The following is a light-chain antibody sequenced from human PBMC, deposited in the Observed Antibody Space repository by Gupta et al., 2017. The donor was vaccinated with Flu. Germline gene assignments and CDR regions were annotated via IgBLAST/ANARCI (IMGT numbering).Light chain of an antibody. CDR1: QSVRNF. CDR3: QLSYA. V-gene: IGKV3-11*01. J-gene: IGKJ4*01. Sequence: ELVLTQSPATLSLSPGERATLSCRASQSVRNFLAWDQQKPGQSPRLLIYEGFNRATRIQDRFSGCGSVTDFSRTLISMEPDDCAGDDGQLSYAFGGGTKVEI. CDR2: EGF.